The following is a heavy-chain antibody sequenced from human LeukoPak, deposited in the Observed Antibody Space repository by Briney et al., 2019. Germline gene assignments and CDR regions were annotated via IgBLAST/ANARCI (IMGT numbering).Heavy chain of an antibody. CDR1: GFTFSTYF. CDR3: ARERQDTILHSGAFDI. J-gene: IGHJ3*02. D-gene: IGHD2-21*01. V-gene: IGHV3-30-3*01. Sequence: GRSLRLSCAASGFTFSTYFMHWVRQAPGKGLEWVADIASDGSHTFYVESVKGRFTISRDNSKNAPYLQMNSLRAEDTAVYFCARERQDTILHSGAFDIWGQGTMVTVSS. CDR2: IASDGSHT.